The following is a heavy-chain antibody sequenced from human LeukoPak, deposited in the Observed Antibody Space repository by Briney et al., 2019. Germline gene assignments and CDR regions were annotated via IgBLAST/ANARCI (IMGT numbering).Heavy chain of an antibody. CDR3: ARGSSGYSYYFDY. V-gene: IGHV3-30-3*01. D-gene: IGHD3-22*01. J-gene: IGHJ4*02. CDR2: ISYDGSIK. CDR1: GFTLTSYA. Sequence: GGSLRLSCAASGFTLTSYAMHWVRQAPGKGLEWVAVISYDGSIKYYADSVEGRFTISRDNSETTLYLQMNSLRAEDTAVYYCARGSSGYSYYFDYWGQGTLVSVSS.